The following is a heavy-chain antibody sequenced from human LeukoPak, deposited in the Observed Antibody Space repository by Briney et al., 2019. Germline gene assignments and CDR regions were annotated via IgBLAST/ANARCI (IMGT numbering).Heavy chain of an antibody. CDR1: GYSFTGYH. CDR3: ARDSNQDYGGNPADL. Sequence: ASVKVSCKTSGYSFTGYHIHWVRQAPGQGLEWMGWINPNSGGTNFAQKFPARVTLTRDTSISTVYMELSSLRSDDTAIYYCARDSNQDYGGNPADLWGQGTLVPVSS. J-gene: IGHJ5*02. V-gene: IGHV1-2*02. CDR2: INPNSGGT. D-gene: IGHD4-17*01.